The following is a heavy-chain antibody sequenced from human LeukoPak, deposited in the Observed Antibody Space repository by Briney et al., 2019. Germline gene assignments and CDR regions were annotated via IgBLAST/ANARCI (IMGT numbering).Heavy chain of an antibody. D-gene: IGHD4-17*01. CDR2: ISSRHLTT. CDR1: GFTFSSFA. Sequence: GGTLRLSCAVSGFTFSSFAMTWVRQAPGQGLERVSSISSRHLTTYYTDSVKGRFTISRDNSKNTLYLQMNSLRAEDTAVYYCTKDPNGDYVGAFDPWGQGTLVTVSS. CDR3: TKDPNGDYVGAFDP. V-gene: IGHV3-23*01. J-gene: IGHJ5*02.